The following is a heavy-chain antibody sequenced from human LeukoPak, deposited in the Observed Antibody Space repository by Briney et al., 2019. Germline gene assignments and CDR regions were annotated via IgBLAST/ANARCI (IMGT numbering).Heavy chain of an antibody. CDR3: ARSGYYGSGSYFRGYWYFDL. CDR2: IYGGGST. Sequence: GGSLRLSCTASGFTVSSNYMSWVRQAPGKGLEWVSVIYGGGSTYYADSVKGRFTISRDNSKNTLYLQMNSLRAEDTAVYYCARSGYYGSGSYFRGYWYFDLWGRGTLVTVSS. V-gene: IGHV3-53*01. J-gene: IGHJ2*01. CDR1: GFTVSSNY. D-gene: IGHD3-10*01.